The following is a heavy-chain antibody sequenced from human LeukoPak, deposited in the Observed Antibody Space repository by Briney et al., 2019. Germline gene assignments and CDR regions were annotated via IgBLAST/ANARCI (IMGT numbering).Heavy chain of an antibody. CDR2: INSDGINT. V-gene: IGHV3-74*01. J-gene: IGHJ6*03. CDR3: ARSGAGSGYVRYMDV. D-gene: IGHD5-12*01. CDR1: GFTFSNYW. Sequence: PGGSLRLSCAASGFTFSNYWMHWVRQAPGKGLVWVSCINSDGINTSYADSVKGRFTISRDNAKNTLNLQINSLRAEDTAVYYCARSGAGSGYVRYMDVWGKGTTVTISS.